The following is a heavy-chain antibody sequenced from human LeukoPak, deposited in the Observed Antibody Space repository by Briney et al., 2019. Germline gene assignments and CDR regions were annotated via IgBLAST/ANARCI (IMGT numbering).Heavy chain of an antibody. CDR3: ARDLSGYEYRNPTHYYYGMDV. CDR2: ISSSSSYI. J-gene: IGHJ6*02. Sequence: GGSLRLSCAASGFTFSSYSMDCVRQAPGKGLEWVSSISSSSSYIYYADSVKGRFTISRDNAKNSLYLQMNSLRAEDTAVYYCARDLSGYEYRNPTHYYYGMDVWGQGTTATVSS. V-gene: IGHV3-21*01. D-gene: IGHD5-12*01. CDR1: GFTFSSYS.